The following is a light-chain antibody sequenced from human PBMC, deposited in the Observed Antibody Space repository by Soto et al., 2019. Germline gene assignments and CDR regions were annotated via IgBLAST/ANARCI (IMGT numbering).Light chain of an antibody. V-gene: IGLV2-23*02. CDR3: CSYAGSSTFYV. CDR2: EVS. CDR1: SSDVGSYNL. Sequence: LTQPTSVSGSPGQSITISCTGTSSDVGSYNLVSWYQQHPGKAPKLMIYEVSKRPSGVSNRFSGSKSGNTASLTISGLQAEDEADYYCCSYAGSSTFYVFGTGTKVTVL. J-gene: IGLJ1*01.